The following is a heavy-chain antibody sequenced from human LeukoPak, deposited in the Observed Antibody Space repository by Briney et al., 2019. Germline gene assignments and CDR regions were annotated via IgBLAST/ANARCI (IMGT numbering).Heavy chain of an antibody. CDR1: GFTFSSYW. CDR3: AKGGNSYGYGLVDY. CDR2: ISWNSGSI. J-gene: IGHJ4*02. V-gene: IGHV3-9*01. Sequence: GGSLRLSCAASGFTFSSYWMHWVRQAPGKGLEWVSGISWNSGSIGYADSVKGRFTISRDNAKNSLYLQMNSLRAEDTALYYCAKGGNSYGYGLVDYWGQGTLVTVSS. D-gene: IGHD5-18*01.